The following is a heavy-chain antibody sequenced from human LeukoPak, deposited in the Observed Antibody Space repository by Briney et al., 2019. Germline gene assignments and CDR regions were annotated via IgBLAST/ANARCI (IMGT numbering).Heavy chain of an antibody. D-gene: IGHD3-9*01. Sequence: ASVKVSCKASGGTFSSYAISWVRQAPGQGLEWMGWISAYNGNTNYAQKLQGRVTMTTDTSTSTAYMELRSLRSDDTAVYYCARGLAVLRYFDWLIESFDYWGQGTLVTVSS. CDR2: ISAYNGNT. V-gene: IGHV1-18*01. CDR1: GGTFSSYA. CDR3: ARGLAVLRYFDWLIESFDY. J-gene: IGHJ4*02.